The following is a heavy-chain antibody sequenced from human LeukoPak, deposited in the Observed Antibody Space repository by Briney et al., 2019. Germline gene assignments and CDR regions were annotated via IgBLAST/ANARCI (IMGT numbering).Heavy chain of an antibody. J-gene: IGHJ5*02. CDR3: ARDLPYCSGGSCST. CDR2: IYYSGST. Sequence: SETLSLTCTVSGGSISSYYWSRIRQPPGKGLEWIGYIYYSGSTNYNPSLKSRVTISVDTPKNQFSLKLSSATAADTAVYYCARDLPYCSGGSCSTWGQGTLVTVSS. CDR1: GGSISSYY. V-gene: IGHV4-59*01. D-gene: IGHD2-15*01.